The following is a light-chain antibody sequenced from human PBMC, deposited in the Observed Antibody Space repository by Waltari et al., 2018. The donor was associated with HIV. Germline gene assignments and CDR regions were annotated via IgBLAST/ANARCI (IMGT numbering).Light chain of an antibody. CDR2: EVT. J-gene: IGLJ2*01. CDR1: HSDVGGYNF. V-gene: IGLV2-14*01. Sequence: QSPLTQPASVSGSPGPSITISCTGPHSDVGGYNFVSWYQQHPGKAPKLLIFEVTNRPSGISSRFSGSKSGNTAAMTISGLQAEDEADYYCSSYTSTTTIVFGGGTKVTVL. CDR3: SSYTSTTTIV.